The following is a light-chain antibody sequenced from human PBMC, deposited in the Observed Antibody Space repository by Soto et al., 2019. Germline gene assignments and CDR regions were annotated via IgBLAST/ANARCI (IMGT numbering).Light chain of an antibody. V-gene: IGKV1-5*03. J-gene: IGKJ1*01. CDR2: KES. CDR3: QQYNDNWT. CDR1: QSLSSW. Sequence: DIQMTQSPSTLSASVGDRVTITCRASQSLSSWLAWYQQKPGTAPNLLIYKESTLQSGVPSMFSGSGSGTEFTLTISSLQPDDSATYYCQQYNDNWTFGQGTKVDIK.